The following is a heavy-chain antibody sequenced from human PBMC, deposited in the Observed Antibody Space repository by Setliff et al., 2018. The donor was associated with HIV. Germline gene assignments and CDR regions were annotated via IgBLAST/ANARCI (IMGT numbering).Heavy chain of an antibody. J-gene: IGHJ6*03. Sequence: SETLSLTCTVSGGSISGYYWSWIRQPPGKGLEWIGYIGYNGDTSYNPSLNSRVTLSVDRSKNQFSLKLSSVTAADTAVYYCARGYCSSTTCYEDYYYMDVWGKGSTVTVSS. CDR2: IGYNGDT. V-gene: IGHV4-59*08. CDR1: GGSISGYY. CDR3: ARGYCSSTTCYEDYYYMDV. D-gene: IGHD2-2*01.